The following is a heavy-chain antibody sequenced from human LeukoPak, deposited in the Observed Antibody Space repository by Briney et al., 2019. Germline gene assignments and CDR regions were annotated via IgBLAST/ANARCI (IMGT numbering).Heavy chain of an antibody. V-gene: IGHV1-2*02. Sequence: ASVKVSCKASGYTFTGYYMHWVRQAPGQGLEWMGWINPNSGGTNYAQKFQGRVTMTRDTSISTAYMELSRLRSDDTAVYYSAKWSQNKQQLDYWGQGTLVTVSS. J-gene: IGHJ4*02. CDR1: GYTFTGYY. D-gene: IGHD6-13*01. CDR3: AKWSQNKQQLDY. CDR2: INPNSGGT.